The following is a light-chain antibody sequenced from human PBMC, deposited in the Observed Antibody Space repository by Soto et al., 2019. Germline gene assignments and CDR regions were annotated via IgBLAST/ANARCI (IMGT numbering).Light chain of an antibody. Sequence: EIVLMQSPGTLSLSPGEGATLSCRASQSVHSNYLAWYQQKPGQAPTVLIFDTSRRATGVPDRFSGSGSGTDFTLTISRLEPDDFAVDYCQQYCSSQFTFGPGTKVNIK. J-gene: IGKJ3*01. CDR1: QSVHSNY. V-gene: IGKV3-20*01. CDR2: DTS. CDR3: QQYCSSQFT.